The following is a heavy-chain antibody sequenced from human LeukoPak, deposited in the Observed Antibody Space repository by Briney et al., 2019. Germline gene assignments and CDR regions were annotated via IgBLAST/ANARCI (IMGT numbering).Heavy chain of an antibody. V-gene: IGHV3-15*01. D-gene: IGHD5-18*01. J-gene: IGHJ4*02. CDR1: GFTFTDAW. Sequence: GGSLRLSCGVSGFTFTDAWMSWVRQAPGKGLEWVGRIKGKNEGATTDYAAFVKGRFSISRDNSQETLYLQMYSLKIEDTAVYYCIREGYKYGYHSFDSWGQGALVTVSS. CDR3: IREGYKYGYHSFDS. CDR2: IKGKNEGATT.